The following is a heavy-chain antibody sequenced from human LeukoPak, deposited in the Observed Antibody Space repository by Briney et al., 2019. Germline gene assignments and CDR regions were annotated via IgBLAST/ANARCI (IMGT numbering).Heavy chain of an antibody. CDR2: VSSSGGGT. V-gene: IGHV3-23*01. Sequence: PGGSLRLSCVASGFTFSSYAMNWVRQAPGKGLEWGSTVSSSGGGTYYADSVKGRFTISRDNSKNTLYLQMNSLRAEDTAVYYCARGGGVAYSLYFDYWGQGTLVTVSS. CDR1: GFTFSSYA. CDR3: ARGGGVAYSLYFDY. D-gene: IGHD3-16*01. J-gene: IGHJ4*02.